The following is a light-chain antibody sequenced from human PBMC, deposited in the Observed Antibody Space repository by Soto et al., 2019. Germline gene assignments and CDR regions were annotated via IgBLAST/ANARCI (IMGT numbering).Light chain of an antibody. CDR1: QSVSRSD. V-gene: IGKV3-20*01. Sequence: EIVLTQSPGTLSLSPGERATLSCRASQSVSRSDVAWHQQKPGQAPRLLIYGASNRATGIPDRFSGSGSGTDFTLTISRLQPEDFAVYYCQQHDISWTFGQGTKVDIK. CDR2: GAS. J-gene: IGKJ1*01. CDR3: QQHDISWT.